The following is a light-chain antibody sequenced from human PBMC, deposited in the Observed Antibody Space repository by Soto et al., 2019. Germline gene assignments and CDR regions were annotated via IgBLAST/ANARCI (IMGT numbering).Light chain of an antibody. Sequence: EVVLTQSPATLSLSPGERATLSCRASQSVTRYLAWYQQKPGQAPRLLIYDASNRATGVPARFSGSGSGADFTLTISSLEPEDFAVYYCQQRSTWPRTFGQGTKVDIK. CDR1: QSVTRY. J-gene: IGKJ1*01. CDR3: QQRSTWPRT. V-gene: IGKV3-11*01. CDR2: DAS.